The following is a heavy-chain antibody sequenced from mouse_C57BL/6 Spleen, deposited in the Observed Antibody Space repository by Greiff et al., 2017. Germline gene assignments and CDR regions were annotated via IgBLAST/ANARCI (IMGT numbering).Heavy chain of an antibody. J-gene: IGHJ4*01. CDR1: GYAFSSSW. CDR2: IYPGDGDT. V-gene: IGHV1-82*01. CDR3: AREGDYAMDY. Sequence: LVKPGASVKISCKASGYAFSSSWMNWVKQRPGKGLEWIGRIYPGDGDTNYNGKFKGKATLTADKSSSTAYMQLSSLTSEDSAVYFCAREGDYAMDYWGQGTSVTVSS.